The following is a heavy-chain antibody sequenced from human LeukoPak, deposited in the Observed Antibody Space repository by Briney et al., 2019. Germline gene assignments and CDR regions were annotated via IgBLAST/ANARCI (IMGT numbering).Heavy chain of an antibody. V-gene: IGHV3-53*04. D-gene: IGHD6-13*01. CDR3: ARESASGSSWSESYYFDY. CDR1: GFTFSSNY. CDR2: IYSGGST. J-gene: IGHJ4*02. Sequence: GGSLRLSCAASGFTFSSNYMSWVRQAPGKGLEWVSVIYSGGSTYYADSVKGRFTISRHNSKNTLYLQMNSLRAEDTAVYYCARESASGSSWSESYYFDYWGQGTLVTVSS.